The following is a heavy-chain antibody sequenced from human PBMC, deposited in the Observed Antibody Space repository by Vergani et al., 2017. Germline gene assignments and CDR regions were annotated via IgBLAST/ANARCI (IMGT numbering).Heavy chain of an antibody. J-gene: IGHJ4*02. CDR1: GFTFSSYA. D-gene: IGHD3-10*01. CDR3: AKAQLLWFGELSITEDY. V-gene: IGHV3-30-3*01. Sequence: VQLLESGGGLVQPGGSLRLSCAASGFTFSSYAMHWVRQAPGKGLEWVAVIPYDGSNKYYADSVKGRFTISRDNSKNTLYLQMNSLRAEDTAVYYCAKAQLLWFGELSITEDYWGQGTLVTVSS. CDR2: IPYDGSNK.